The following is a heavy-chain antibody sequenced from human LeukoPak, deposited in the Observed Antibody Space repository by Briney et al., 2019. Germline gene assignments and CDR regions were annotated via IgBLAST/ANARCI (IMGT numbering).Heavy chain of an antibody. CDR2: INAYNGDT. CDR3: ARDGSGWWDDY. D-gene: IGHD6-19*01. CDR1: GYTFTGYG. V-gene: IGHV1-18*01. J-gene: IGHJ4*02. Sequence: ASVKVSCKASGYTFTGYGISWVRQAPGQGLEWMGWINAYNGDTNYAQKFQGRVTLTTDTSTTTASMELKSLRSDDTAVYYCARDGSGWWDDYWGQGTLVTVSS.